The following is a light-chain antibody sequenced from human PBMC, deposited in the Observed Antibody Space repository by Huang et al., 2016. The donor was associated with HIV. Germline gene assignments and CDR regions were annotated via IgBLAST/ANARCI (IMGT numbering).Light chain of an antibody. CDR2: AAS. V-gene: IGKV1-9*01. CDR1: QDISNY. CDR3: QQLDSYPLT. J-gene: IGKJ3*01. Sequence: IQLTQSPSSLSASVGDRVTITCRASQDISNYLAWYQQKSGNAPNLLIFAASTVESGGPARFSGGGSGTNFTLSISGLQPEDSAVYYCQQLDSYPLTFGPGTKVHIK.